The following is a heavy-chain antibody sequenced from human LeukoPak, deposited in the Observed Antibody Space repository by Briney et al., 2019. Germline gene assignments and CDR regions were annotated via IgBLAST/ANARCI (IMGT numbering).Heavy chain of an antibody. D-gene: IGHD3-10*01. CDR1: GYSFTSYW. CDR2: IYPGDSDT. CDR3: ARGRKGGGSGSYYNYYYYMDV. V-gene: IGHV5-51*01. J-gene: IGHJ6*03. Sequence: GESLKISCQGSGYSFTSYWIGWVRQMPGKGLEWIGIIYPGDSDTRYSPSFQGQVTISADKSISTAYLQWSSLKASDTAMYYCARGRKGGGSGSYYNYYYYMDVWGKGTTVTVSS.